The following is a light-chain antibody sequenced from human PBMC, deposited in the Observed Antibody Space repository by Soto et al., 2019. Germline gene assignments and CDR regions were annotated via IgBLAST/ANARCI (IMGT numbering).Light chain of an antibody. CDR2: GAS. Sequence: DIVLTQSPGNLSLSPGERANLSSRDSQSVSSSYLAWYQQKPGQAHRLLIYGASSRATGIPDRFSGSGSGTDFTLTISRLEPEEFAVYYCKKYGSSPVAVGKGTKVVIK. J-gene: IGKJ1*01. CDR1: QSVSSSY. V-gene: IGKV3-20*01. CDR3: KKYGSSPVA.